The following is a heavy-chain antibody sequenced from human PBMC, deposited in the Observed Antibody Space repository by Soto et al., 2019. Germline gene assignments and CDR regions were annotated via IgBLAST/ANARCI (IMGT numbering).Heavy chain of an antibody. CDR3: GRDTYYDGSGYQSGGVEF. V-gene: IGHV3-11*01. J-gene: IGHJ4*02. D-gene: IGHD3-22*01. CDR1: GFTFGGFY. CDR2: ISGSGGII. Sequence: GGSLRLSCAASGFTFGGFYIAWIRHAPWRGLEWVSFISGSGGIIYLADSVKGRFAISRDNTKKSLYLQMNSLRAEDTAVYYCGRDTYYDGSGYQSGGVEFWGRGTLITVCS.